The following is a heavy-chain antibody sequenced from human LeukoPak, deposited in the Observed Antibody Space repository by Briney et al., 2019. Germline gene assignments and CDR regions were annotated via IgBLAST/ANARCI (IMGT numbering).Heavy chain of an antibody. J-gene: IGHJ3*02. CDR3: ATQWSGYSWEDAFDI. D-gene: IGHD3-3*01. CDR2: IIPIFGTA. V-gene: IGHV1-69*13. CDR1: GGTFSSYA. Sequence: GDSVKVSCKASGGTFSSYAVSWVRQAPGQGLEWMGGIIPIFGTANYAQKFQGRVTITADESTSTAYMELSSLRSEDTAVYYCATQWSGYSWEDAFDIWGQGTMVTVSS.